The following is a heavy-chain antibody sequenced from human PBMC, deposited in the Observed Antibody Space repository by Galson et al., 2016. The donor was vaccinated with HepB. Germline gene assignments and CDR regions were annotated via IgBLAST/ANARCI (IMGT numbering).Heavy chain of an antibody. CDR1: GYTFISSP. Sequence: SVKVSCKASGYTFISSPISWVRQAPGQGLEWMGWINTDTGDTVSAQKLQGRVTMTTDTSTDTAYMELTSLRSDDTAVYYCARSGHCSGGACYNSYGMDVWGQGTSVTVSS. CDR2: INTDTGDT. J-gene: IGHJ6*02. CDR3: ARSGHCSGGACYNSYGMDV. D-gene: IGHD2-15*01. V-gene: IGHV1-18*04.